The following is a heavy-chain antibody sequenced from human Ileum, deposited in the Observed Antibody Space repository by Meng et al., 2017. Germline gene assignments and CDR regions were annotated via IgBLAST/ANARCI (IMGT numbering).Heavy chain of an antibody. V-gene: IGHV1-69*01. CDR3: ARVNDNGVCVI. CDR2: IIPIFGTA. J-gene: IGHJ4*02. CDR1: GGTFSSYG. D-gene: IGHD2-8*01. Sequence: QVELVQSGAGVKKPGSSVKVACKASGGTFSSYGISWVRQAPGQGLEWMGGIIPIFGTANYAQKFQGRVMITADESTSTAYMELSSLRSEDTAVYYCARVNDNGVCVIWGQGTLVTVSS.